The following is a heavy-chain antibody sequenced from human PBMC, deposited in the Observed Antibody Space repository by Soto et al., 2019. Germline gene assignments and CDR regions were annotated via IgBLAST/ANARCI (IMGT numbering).Heavy chain of an antibody. D-gene: IGHD1-20*01. V-gene: IGHV4-39*01. CDR3: ARHYNWNGIDAFNI. J-gene: IGHJ3*02. CDR1: GDSISSTSYY. CDR2: IYYSGSS. Sequence: QLQLQESGPGLVKPSETLSLTCTVSGDSISSTSYYWGWIRQPPGKGLEWIGSIYYSGSSYYNPSLKSRVTISVDTSKNQFSLKLSSVTAADTAVYYCARHYNWNGIDAFNIWGQGTMVTVS.